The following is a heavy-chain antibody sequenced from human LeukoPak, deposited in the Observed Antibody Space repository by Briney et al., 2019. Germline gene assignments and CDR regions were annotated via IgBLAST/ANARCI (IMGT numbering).Heavy chain of an antibody. Sequence: SETLSLTCAVYGGSFSGYYWSWIRQHPGKGLEWIGYIYYSGSTYYNPSLKSRVTISVDTSKNQFSLKLSSVTAADTAVYYCARTPSGWFDPWGQGTLVTVSS. CDR1: GGSFSGYY. J-gene: IGHJ5*02. V-gene: IGHV4-31*11. CDR2: IYYSGST. CDR3: ARTPSGWFDP. D-gene: IGHD3-10*01.